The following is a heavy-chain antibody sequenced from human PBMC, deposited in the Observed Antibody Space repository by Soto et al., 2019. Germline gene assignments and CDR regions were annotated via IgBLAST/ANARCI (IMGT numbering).Heavy chain of an antibody. CDR3: ARDRYYYDSSGYYVAEGLNI. V-gene: IGHV1-69*04. CDR1: GGTFSSYT. Sequence: SVKVSCKASGGTFSSYTISWVRQAPGQGLEWMGRIIPILGIANYAQKFQGRVTITADKSTSTAYIEMSSLRYEDTDVYYFARDRYYYDSSGYYVAEGLNIWGQGTMVTVSS. D-gene: IGHD3-22*01. J-gene: IGHJ3*02. CDR2: IIPILGIA.